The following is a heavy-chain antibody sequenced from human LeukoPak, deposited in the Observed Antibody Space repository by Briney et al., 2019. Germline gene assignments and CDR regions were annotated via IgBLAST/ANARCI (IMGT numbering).Heavy chain of an antibody. Sequence: ASVKVSCKAYAYAFTTYYIHWVRKAPGQGLEWMGLINPSNGYTDYAQRFQGRVTMTRDTSTTTVYMELSSLRSEDTAVYYWARGGLMGAPGQRYESWGQGTLVTVSS. CDR1: AYAFTTYY. V-gene: IGHV1-46*01. D-gene: IGHD3-9*01. J-gene: IGHJ5*02. CDR3: ARGGLMGAPGQRYES. CDR2: INPSNGYT.